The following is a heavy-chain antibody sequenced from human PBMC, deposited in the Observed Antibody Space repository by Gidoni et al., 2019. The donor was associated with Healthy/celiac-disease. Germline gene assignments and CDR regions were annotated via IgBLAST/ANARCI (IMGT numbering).Heavy chain of an antibody. D-gene: IGHD4-17*01. CDR3: ARGGFRTTVTTMGY. J-gene: IGHJ4*02. CDR2: INAGNGNT. Sequence: QVQLVQSGAEVQKPGASVKVSCKASGYTFTSYAMHWVRQAPGQRLEWMGWINAGNGNTKYSQKFQGRVTITRDTSASTAYMELSSLRSEDTAVYYCARGGFRTTVTTMGYWGQGTLVTVSS. V-gene: IGHV1-3*01. CDR1: GYTFTSYA.